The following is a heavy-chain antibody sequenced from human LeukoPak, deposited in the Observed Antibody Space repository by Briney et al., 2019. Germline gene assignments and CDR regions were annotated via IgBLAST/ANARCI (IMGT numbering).Heavy chain of an antibody. V-gene: IGHV4-34*01. D-gene: IGHD6-13*01. CDR2: INHSGST. CDR1: GGSFSGYY. J-gene: IGHJ4*02. CDR3: ARCLRSWYRFNDY. Sequence: PSETLSLTCAVYGGSFSGYYWSWIRQPPGKGLEWIGEINHSGSTNYNPSLKSRVTISVDTSKNQFSLKLSSVTAADTAVYYCARCLRSWYRFNDYWGQGTLVTVSS.